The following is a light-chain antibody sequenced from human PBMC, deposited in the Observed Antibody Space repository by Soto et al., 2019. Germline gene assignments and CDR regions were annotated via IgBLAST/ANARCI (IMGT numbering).Light chain of an antibody. J-gene: IGKJ5*01. V-gene: IGKV3-11*01. CDR3: QQRSNWPIT. CDR1: QSVSSY. Sequence: EIVLTQSPATLSLSPWERATLSCRTSQSVSSYFAWYQQKPGRAPRLLIYDASNRATGIPARFIGSGSGTDFPLTISSLEPEDFAVYYCQQRSNWPITFGQGTRRESK. CDR2: DAS.